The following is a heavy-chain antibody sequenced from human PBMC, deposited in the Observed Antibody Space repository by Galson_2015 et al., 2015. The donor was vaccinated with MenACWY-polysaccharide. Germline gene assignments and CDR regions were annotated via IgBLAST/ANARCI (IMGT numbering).Heavy chain of an antibody. CDR2: IPYDGSSK. Sequence: SLRLSCAASGFTFRVYAMHWVRQAPGKGLEWVALIPYDGSSKYYADSVKGRFTISRDNSKNTVFLQMNSLRPEDTAVYYCARDLGRRWPHYGMDVWGQGSTVTVSS. CDR3: ARDLGRRWPHYGMDV. D-gene: IGHD3-16*01. CDR1: GFTFRVYA. J-gene: IGHJ6*02. V-gene: IGHV3-30-3*01.